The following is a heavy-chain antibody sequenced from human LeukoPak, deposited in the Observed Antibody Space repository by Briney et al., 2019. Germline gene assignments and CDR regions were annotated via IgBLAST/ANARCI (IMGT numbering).Heavy chain of an antibody. Sequence: ASVKVSCKASGYTFTTYAMNWVRQAPGQGLEWMGWINTNTGNPTYAQGFTGRFVFSLDTSVSTAYLQISSLKAEDTAVYYCATYNWNPRRSYYYYYYVDVWGKGTTVTVSS. J-gene: IGHJ6*03. V-gene: IGHV7-4-1*02. D-gene: IGHD1-20*01. CDR1: GYTFTTYA. CDR3: ATYNWNPRRSYYYYYYVDV. CDR2: INTNTGNP.